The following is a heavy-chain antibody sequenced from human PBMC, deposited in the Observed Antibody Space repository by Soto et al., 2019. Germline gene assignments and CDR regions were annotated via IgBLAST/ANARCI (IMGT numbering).Heavy chain of an antibody. Sequence: PGESLKISCKGSGYRFSSYWIGWVRQMPWKGLEWMGIIYPSDSDTRYSPSFQGQVTISADKSISTAYLQWSSLKASDTAIYYCARLRAPEFDSWGKGTLVTVSS. CDR1: GYRFSSYW. CDR2: IYPSDSDT. J-gene: IGHJ4*02. V-gene: IGHV5-51*01. CDR3: ARLRAPEFDS.